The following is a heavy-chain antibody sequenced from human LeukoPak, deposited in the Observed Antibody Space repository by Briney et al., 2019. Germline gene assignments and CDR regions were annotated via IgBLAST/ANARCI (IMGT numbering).Heavy chain of an antibody. Sequence: NPSETLSLTCAVSGGSISSSNWWSWVRQPPGKGLEWIGEIYHSGSTNYNPSLKSRVTISVDKSKNQFSLKLSSVTAADTAVYYCARIDYGDYTSYNWFDPWGQGTLVTVSS. J-gene: IGHJ5*02. V-gene: IGHV4-4*02. CDR3: ARIDYGDYTSYNWFDP. CDR1: GGSISSSNW. CDR2: IYHSGST. D-gene: IGHD4-17*01.